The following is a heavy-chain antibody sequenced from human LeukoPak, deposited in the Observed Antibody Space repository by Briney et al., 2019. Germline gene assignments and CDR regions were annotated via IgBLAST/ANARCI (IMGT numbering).Heavy chain of an antibody. Sequence: PSETLSLTCTVSGGSISSYYWSWIRQPAGKGLEWIGRIYTSGSTNYNPSLKSRVTMSVDTSKNQFSLKLSSVTAADTALYYCARDFERGHDERYYFDYWGQGALVTVSS. J-gene: IGHJ4*02. V-gene: IGHV4-4*07. CDR2: IYTSGST. CDR3: ARDFERGHDERYYFDY. CDR1: GGSISSYY. D-gene: IGHD5-12*01.